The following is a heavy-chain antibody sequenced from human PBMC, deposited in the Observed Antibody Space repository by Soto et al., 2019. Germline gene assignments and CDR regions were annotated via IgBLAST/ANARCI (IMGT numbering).Heavy chain of an antibody. CDR2: IYYSGST. Sequence: PSETLSLTCTVSGGSISSSSYYWGWIRQPPGKGLEWIGSIYYSGSTYYNPSLKSRVTISVDTSKNQFSLKLSSVTAADTAVYYCARLKRSQLSAFDIWGQGTMVTVSS. J-gene: IGHJ3*02. CDR1: GGSISSSSYY. CDR3: ARLKRSQLSAFDI. V-gene: IGHV4-39*01.